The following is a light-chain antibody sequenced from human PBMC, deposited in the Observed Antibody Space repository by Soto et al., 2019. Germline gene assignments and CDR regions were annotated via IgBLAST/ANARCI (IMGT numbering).Light chain of an antibody. J-gene: IGLJ1*01. CDR3: AAWDDSLNGYV. Sequence: QSVLTQPPSASGTPGQRVTISCSGSSANIGSNTVNWYQQLPGTAPKLLIYSNNQRPSGVPDRFSGSKFSTSASLASSGLQSEDEADYYGAAWDDSLNGYVFGTGTKLTVL. V-gene: IGLV1-44*01. CDR2: SNN. CDR1: SANIGSNT.